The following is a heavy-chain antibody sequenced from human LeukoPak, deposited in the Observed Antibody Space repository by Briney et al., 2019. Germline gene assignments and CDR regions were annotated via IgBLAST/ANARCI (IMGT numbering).Heavy chain of an antibody. Sequence: GGSLRLSCAASGFTFSSYSMNWVRQARGKGPEWVSSITSSRSYIYYADSVKGRFTISRDNAKNSLYLQMNSLRAEDTAVYYCARGYSYGSFGYWGQGTLVTVSS. CDR1: GFTFSSYS. V-gene: IGHV3-21*01. D-gene: IGHD5-18*01. CDR3: ARGYSYGSFGY. J-gene: IGHJ4*02. CDR2: ITSSRSYI.